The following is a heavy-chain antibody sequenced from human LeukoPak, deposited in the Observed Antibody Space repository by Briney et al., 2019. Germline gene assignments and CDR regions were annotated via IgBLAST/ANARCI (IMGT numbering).Heavy chain of an antibody. D-gene: IGHD4-23*01. V-gene: IGHV4-4*02. CDR2: IYHSGAT. CDR1: GGSISSSSSNC. J-gene: IGHJ4*02. Sequence: SETLSLTCAVSGGSISSSSSNCWTWVRQPPGKGLEWIGEIYHSGATNYNPSLKSRVTMLLDKSKNQFSLNLNSATAADTAVYYCARNGGNSDFDYWGQGTLVTVSS. CDR3: ARNGGNSDFDY.